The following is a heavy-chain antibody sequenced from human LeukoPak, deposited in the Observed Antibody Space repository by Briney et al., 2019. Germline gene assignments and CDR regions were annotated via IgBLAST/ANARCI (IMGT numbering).Heavy chain of an antibody. V-gene: IGHV4-59*08. CDR1: GGSISSYY. J-gene: IGHJ4*02. Sequence: PSETLSLTCTVSGGSISSYYWSWIRQPPGKGLEWIGYIYYSGSTNYNPSLKRRVTISVDTSKNQFSLKLSSVTAADTAVYYCARHSQWLAIFDYWGQGTLVTVSS. CDR3: ARHSQWLAIFDY. D-gene: IGHD6-19*01. CDR2: IYYSGST.